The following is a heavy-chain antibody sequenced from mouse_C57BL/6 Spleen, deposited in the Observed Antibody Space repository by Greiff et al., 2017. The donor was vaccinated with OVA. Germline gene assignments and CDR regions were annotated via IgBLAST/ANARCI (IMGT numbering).Heavy chain of an antibody. D-gene: IGHD2-4*01. V-gene: IGHV1-82*01. Sequence: QVQLQQSGPELVKPGASVKISCKASGYAFSSSWMNWVKQRPGKGLEWIGRIYPGDGDTNYNGKFKGKATLTADKSSSTAYMQLSSLPSEDSAVDSCAKAGDCDDGRYSMDYWGQGTSVTVSS. CDR1: GYAFSSSW. CDR3: AKAGDCDDGRYSMDY. J-gene: IGHJ4*01. CDR2: IYPGDGDT.